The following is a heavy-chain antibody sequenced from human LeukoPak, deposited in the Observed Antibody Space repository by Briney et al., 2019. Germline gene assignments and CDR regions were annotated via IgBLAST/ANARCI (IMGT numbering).Heavy chain of an antibody. V-gene: IGHV3-7*01. D-gene: IGHD3-10*01. Sequence: GFLKLFCAGSGFSFCKLRMKRVRQGPGKAPEWVAHIKQEGTETHYMDSVKGRFTISRDNAKNSLYLQMNSLRVEDTAVYYCARETGGVLWFGETDWGQGTLVAVSS. CDR3: ARETGGVLWFGETD. CDR1: GFSFCKLR. CDR2: IKQEGTET. J-gene: IGHJ4*02.